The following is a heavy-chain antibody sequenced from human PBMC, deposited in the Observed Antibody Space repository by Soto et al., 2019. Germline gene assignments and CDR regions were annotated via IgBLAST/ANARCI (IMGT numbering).Heavy chain of an antibody. D-gene: IGHD5-18*01. J-gene: IGHJ4*02. CDR2: ISYDGSNK. Sequence: QVQLVESGGGVVQPGRSLRLSCAASGFTFSSYGMHWVRQAPGKGLEWVAVISYDGSNKYYADSVKGRFTISRDNSKNTLYLQMNSLRAEDTAVYYCAKANLNYSYGHFDYWGQGTMVTVSS. V-gene: IGHV3-30*18. CDR3: AKANLNYSYGHFDY. CDR1: GFTFSSYG.